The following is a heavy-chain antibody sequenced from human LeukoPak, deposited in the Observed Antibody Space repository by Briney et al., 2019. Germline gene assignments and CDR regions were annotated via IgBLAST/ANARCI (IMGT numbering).Heavy chain of an antibody. CDR2: IHSSGIT. J-gene: IGHJ3*01. D-gene: IGHD3-3*01. CDR1: GDSISTYY. CDR3: ARDTIRTDEPSFDV. Sequence: SETLSLTCTVSGDSISTYYWTWIRQSPERGLEWIGYIHSSGITYYNPALKSRVAISIDTSKNQFSLELNSVTAADTAMYFCARDTIRTDEPSFDVWGQGTMVTVSS. V-gene: IGHV4-59*13.